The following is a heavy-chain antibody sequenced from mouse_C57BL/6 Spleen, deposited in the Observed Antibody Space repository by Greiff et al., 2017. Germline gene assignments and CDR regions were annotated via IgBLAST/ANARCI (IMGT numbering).Heavy chain of an antibody. Sequence: QVQLKQPGAELVRPGSSVKLSCKASGYTFTSYWMDWVKQRPGQGLEWIGNIYPSDSETHYNQKFKDKATLTVDKSSSTAYMQLSSLTSEDSAVYYCAREGLRRAFAYWGQGTLVTVSA. J-gene: IGHJ3*01. V-gene: IGHV1-61*01. CDR2: IYPSDSET. CDR3: AREGLRRAFAY. D-gene: IGHD2-4*01. CDR1: GYTFTSYW.